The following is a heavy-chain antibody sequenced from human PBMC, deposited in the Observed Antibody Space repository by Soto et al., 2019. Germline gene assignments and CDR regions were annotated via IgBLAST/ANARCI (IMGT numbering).Heavy chain of an antibody. J-gene: IGHJ1*01. D-gene: IGHD3-10*01. V-gene: IGHV2-5*02. CDR2: IYWDDGK. Sequence: GPTLVNPTQTLTLTCVFSGFSLNTGVVTVGWIRQPPGKALEWVALIYWDDGKRYSPSLKSRLTITKETSRNQVVLTMTNVDPEDTATYFCAHSPAPRVYFQHWGEGTRVTVSS. CDR3: AHSPAPRVYFQH. CDR1: GFSLNTGVVT.